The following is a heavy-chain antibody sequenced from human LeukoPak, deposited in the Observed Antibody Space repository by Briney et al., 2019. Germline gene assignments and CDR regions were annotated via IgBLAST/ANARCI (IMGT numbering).Heavy chain of an antibody. V-gene: IGHV4-59*01. CDR1: GGSIKSNNW. Sequence: PSETLSLTCAVSGGSIKSNNWWSWIRQPPGKGLEWIGYIYYSGSTNYNPSLKSRVTISVDTSKNQFSLKLSSVTAADTAVYYCARGVITMVRGVMLSWFDPWGQGTLVTVSS. J-gene: IGHJ5*02. CDR2: IYYSGST. D-gene: IGHD3-10*01. CDR3: ARGVITMVRGVMLSWFDP.